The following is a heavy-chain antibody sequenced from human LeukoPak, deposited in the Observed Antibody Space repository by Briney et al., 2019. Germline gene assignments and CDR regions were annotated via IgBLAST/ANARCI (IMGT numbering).Heavy chain of an antibody. CDR3: ARGRDDYSSSGRWFDP. J-gene: IGHJ5*02. D-gene: IGHD6-6*01. Sequence: SETLSLTCTVSGGSISSCYWSWIRQPPGKGLEWIEYIYYSGSTNYNPSLKSRVTISVDTSKNQFSLKLSSVTAADTAVYYCARGRDDYSSSGRWFDPWGQGTLVTVSS. CDR1: GGSISSCY. CDR2: IYYSGST. V-gene: IGHV4-59*01.